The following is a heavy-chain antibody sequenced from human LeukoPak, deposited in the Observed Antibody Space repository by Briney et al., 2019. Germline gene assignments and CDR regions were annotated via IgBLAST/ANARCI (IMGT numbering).Heavy chain of an antibody. Sequence: PGGSLRLSCAASGFTFSTYWMHWVRQAPGMGLVWVSRIDGEGSVTKYTDSVKGRFTISRDNAKNTVYLQMNSLRAEDTAVYYCTTGGSYFFDYWGQGTLVTVSS. CDR3: TTGGSYFFDY. V-gene: IGHV3-74*01. CDR1: GFTFSTYW. CDR2: IDGEGSVT. D-gene: IGHD1-1*01. J-gene: IGHJ4*02.